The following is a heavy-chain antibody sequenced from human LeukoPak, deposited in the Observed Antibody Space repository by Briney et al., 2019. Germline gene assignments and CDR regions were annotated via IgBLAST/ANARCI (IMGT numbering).Heavy chain of an antibody. CDR1: GFTFSNYW. CDR3: ARDLSVTNWFDP. Sequence: PGGSLRLSCAASGFTFSNYWMHWVRQVPGKGLVWVSRITSDGTNTKYADSVKGRFTISRDNAKNTLFLQMNSLRAEDTAVYYCARDLSVTNWFDPWGQGTLVTVSS. J-gene: IGHJ5*02. CDR2: ITSDGTNT. V-gene: IGHV3-74*03. D-gene: IGHD3-16*02.